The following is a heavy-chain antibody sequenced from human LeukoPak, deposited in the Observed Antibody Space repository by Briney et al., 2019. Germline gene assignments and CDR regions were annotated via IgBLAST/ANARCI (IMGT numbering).Heavy chain of an antibody. Sequence: ASVKVSCKASGYTFTGYYMHWVRQAPGQGLEWMGWINPNSGGTNYAQKFQGRVTMTRDTSISTAYMELSRLRSDDTAVYYCARAEELWFGESSIDYWGQGTLVTVSS. V-gene: IGHV1-2*02. J-gene: IGHJ4*02. D-gene: IGHD3-10*01. CDR1: GYTFTGYY. CDR2: INPNSGGT. CDR3: ARAEELWFGESSIDY.